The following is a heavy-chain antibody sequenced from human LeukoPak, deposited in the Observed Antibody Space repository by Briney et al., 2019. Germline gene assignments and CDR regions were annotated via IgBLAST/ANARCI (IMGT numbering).Heavy chain of an antibody. V-gene: IGHV3-30*01. CDR3: ARSTRTPLGVDTYYYYMDV. D-gene: IGHD3-3*01. Sequence: GRPLTLSCAASGFIFSSYVMHWVRQAPGKGLEWVAVISYDGSNKFFADSVKGRFTISRDHSKNTLSLQMNSLRAEDTAVYYCARSTRTPLGVDTYYYYMDVWGIGTTVTVSS. J-gene: IGHJ6*03. CDR2: ISYDGSNK. CDR1: GFIFSSYV.